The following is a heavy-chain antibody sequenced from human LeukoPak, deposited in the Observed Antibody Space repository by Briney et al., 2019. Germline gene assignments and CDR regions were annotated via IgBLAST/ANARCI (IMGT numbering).Heavy chain of an antibody. J-gene: IGHJ3*02. Sequence: ASVKVSCKASGYTFTSYDINWVRQATGQGLEWMGWMNPNSGNTGYAQKFQGRVTMTRNTSISTAYMELSSLRSEDTAVYYCARDEKDDYVXXXYXXXDAFDIWGQGTMVX. CDR1: GYTFTSYD. CDR3: ARDEKDDYVXXXYXXXDAFDI. CDR2: MNPNSGNT. V-gene: IGHV1-8*01. D-gene: IGHD3-16*01.